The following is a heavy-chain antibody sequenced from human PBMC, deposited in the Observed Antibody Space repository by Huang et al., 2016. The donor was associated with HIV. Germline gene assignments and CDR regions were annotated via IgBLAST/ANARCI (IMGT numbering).Heavy chain of an antibody. Sequence: QVQLVQSGSELRKPGASVKVSCKASGYTFTTYSLIWVRQAPGQGLEWMGWINTNTGKPTYAQGFTGRFVFSWDTTVSTAYLQISSLKTDDTAKYFCARYRLTGTFLDSWGQGTQVTVSS. D-gene: IGHD3-9*01. CDR2: INTNTGKP. V-gene: IGHV7-4-1*02. CDR1: GYTFTTYS. CDR3: ARYRLTGTFLDS. J-gene: IGHJ4*02.